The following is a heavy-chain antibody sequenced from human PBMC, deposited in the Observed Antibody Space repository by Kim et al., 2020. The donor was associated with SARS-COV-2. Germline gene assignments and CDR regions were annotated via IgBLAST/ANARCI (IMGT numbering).Heavy chain of an antibody. Sequence: GGSLRLSCAASGFTFSSYGMHWVRQAPGKGLEWVAVISYDGSNKYYADSVKGRFTISRDNSKNTLYLQMNSLRAEDTAVYYCAKVARYCSSTSCQADQDAFDIWGQGTMVTVSS. CDR2: ISYDGSNK. D-gene: IGHD2-2*01. CDR3: AKVARYCSSTSCQADQDAFDI. J-gene: IGHJ3*02. CDR1: GFTFSSYG. V-gene: IGHV3-30*18.